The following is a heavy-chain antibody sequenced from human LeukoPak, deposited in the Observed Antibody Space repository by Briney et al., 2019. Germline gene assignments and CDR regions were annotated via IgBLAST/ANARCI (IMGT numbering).Heavy chain of an antibody. V-gene: IGHV3-20*04. CDR2: INWNGGST. Sequence: GGSLRLSCAASGFTFDDYAMHWVRQAPGKGLEWVSGINWNGGSTGYADSVKGRFTISRDNAKNSLYLQMNSLRAEDTALYYCARAGSSTYYYDSSGYYPFDYWGQGTLVTVSS. J-gene: IGHJ4*02. D-gene: IGHD3-22*01. CDR3: ARAGSSTYYYDSSGYYPFDY. CDR1: GFTFDDYA.